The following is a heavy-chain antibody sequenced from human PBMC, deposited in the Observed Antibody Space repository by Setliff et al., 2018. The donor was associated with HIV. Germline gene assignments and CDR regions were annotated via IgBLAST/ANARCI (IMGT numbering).Heavy chain of an antibody. V-gene: IGHV4-34*01. CDR3: AAKPMIRGRPFAF. Sequence: PSETLSLTCAVYGPSFSGYYWNWVRQFPGKSLEWIGEINHSGTTNYSPSFKSRLNISVDVSKNQFSLRLASLSAADTAAYFCAAKPMIRGRPFAFWGQATLVTVSS. CDR1: GPSFSGYY. D-gene: IGHD3-10*01. J-gene: IGHJ4*02. CDR2: INHSGTT.